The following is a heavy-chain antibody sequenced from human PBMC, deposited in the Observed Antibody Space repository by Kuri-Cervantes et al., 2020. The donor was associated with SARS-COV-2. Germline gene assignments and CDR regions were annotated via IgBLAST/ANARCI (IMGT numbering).Heavy chain of an antibody. V-gene: IGHV3-23*01. Sequence: GGSLRLSCAASGLMFNDYAMSWVRQAPGKGLEWVSSISGSGISTDYADSVKGRFTISRDNSKNTLYLQMNSLRADETAVYYCAKERGYGNEYVDYWGQGTLVTVSS. CDR1: GLMFNDYA. D-gene: IGHD5-18*01. CDR2: ISGSGIST. J-gene: IGHJ4*02. CDR3: AKERGYGNEYVDY.